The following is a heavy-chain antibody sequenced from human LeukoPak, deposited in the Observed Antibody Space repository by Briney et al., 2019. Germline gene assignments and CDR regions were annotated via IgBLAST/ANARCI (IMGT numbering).Heavy chain of an antibody. J-gene: IGHJ3*02. CDR2: IIPIFGTA. D-gene: IGHD5-18*01. CDR3: ARGARGYSYDDAFDI. CDR1: GGTFSSYA. V-gene: IGHV1-69*13. Sequence: VASVKVSCKASGGTFSSYAISWVRQAPGQGLEWMGGIIPIFGTANYAQKFQGRVTITADESTSTAYMELSSLRSEDTAVYYCARGARGYSYDDAFDIWGQGTMATVSS.